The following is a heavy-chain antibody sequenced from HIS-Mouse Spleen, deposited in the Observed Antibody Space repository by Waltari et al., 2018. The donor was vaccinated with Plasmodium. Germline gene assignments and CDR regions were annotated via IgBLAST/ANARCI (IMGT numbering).Heavy chain of an antibody. Sequence: QVQLQQWAEGLLKPPATLSLTCAFYGGTFSGSFCSWIRQPPVKGLEWIGEINHSGNTNYNPSLKSLVTISVDTSKIQFSLKLGSVTAADTAVYYCARGRRIVVVTAPRGFFDYWGQGTLVTVSS. CDR3: ARGRRIVVVTAPRGFFDY. CDR2: INHSGNT. D-gene: IGHD2-21*02. CDR1: GGTFSGSF. J-gene: IGHJ4*02. V-gene: IGHV4-34*01.